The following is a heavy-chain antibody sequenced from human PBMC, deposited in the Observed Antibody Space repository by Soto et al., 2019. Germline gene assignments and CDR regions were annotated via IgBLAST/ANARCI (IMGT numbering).Heavy chain of an antibody. CDR3: ARATRLVAAAGHDALDI. Sequence: ASVKVSCKASGYTFTTYYMYWVRQAPGQGLEWMGIINPSSGSTGYAQKFQGRVTMTRDTSTSTVYMELSSLRSEDTAMYYCARATRLVAAAGHDALDIWGRGTKVTVSS. CDR1: GYTFTTYY. CDR2: INPSSGST. D-gene: IGHD1-26*01. J-gene: IGHJ3*02. V-gene: IGHV1-46*01.